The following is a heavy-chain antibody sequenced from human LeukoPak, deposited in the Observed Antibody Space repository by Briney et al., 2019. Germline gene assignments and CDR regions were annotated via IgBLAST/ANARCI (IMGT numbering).Heavy chain of an antibody. CDR1: GGSISSYY. CDR3: ARIEYYDFGSGHYRHGAFDI. Sequence: SETLSRTCTVSGGSISSYYWSWLRQPPGKGLEWIGNIYYSGSTNYNPSLKSRVTISVDTSKNQFSLKLSSVTAAETAVYYCARIEYYDFGSGHYRHGAFDIRGQGTMVTVSS. V-gene: IGHV4-59*01. D-gene: IGHD3-3*01. CDR2: IYYSGST. J-gene: IGHJ3*02.